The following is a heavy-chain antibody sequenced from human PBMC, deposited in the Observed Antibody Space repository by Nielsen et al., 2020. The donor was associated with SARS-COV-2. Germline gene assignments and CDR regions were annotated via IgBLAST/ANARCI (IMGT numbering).Heavy chain of an antibody. V-gene: IGHV1-3*01. J-gene: IGHJ4*02. CDR3: ARITPSSGWDY. Sequence: SVQVSCKTSGYTFTSFAIHWVRQAPGQSLEWMGWINAGNGNTKYSQKFQGGVTMTRDTSANTAYMELSSLSSEDTAVYYCARITPSSGWDYWGQGTLVTVSS. D-gene: IGHD6-19*01. CDR1: GYTFTSFA. CDR2: INAGNGNT.